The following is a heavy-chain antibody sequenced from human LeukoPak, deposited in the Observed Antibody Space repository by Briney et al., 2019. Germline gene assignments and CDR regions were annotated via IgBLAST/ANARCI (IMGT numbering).Heavy chain of an antibody. Sequence: PGGSLRLSCAASGFTFSSYAMSWVRQAPGKGLEWVSGITASGGSTYYADSVKGRFTISRDNSKDTLYLQMNSLRVEDTAIYYCAKDREPAAVGWFDPWGQGTLVTVSS. J-gene: IGHJ5*02. CDR3: AKDREPAAVGWFDP. D-gene: IGHD6-13*01. V-gene: IGHV3-23*01. CDR1: GFTFSSYA. CDR2: ITASGGST.